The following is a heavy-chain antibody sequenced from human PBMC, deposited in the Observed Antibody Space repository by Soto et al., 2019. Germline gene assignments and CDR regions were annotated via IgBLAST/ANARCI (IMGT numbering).Heavy chain of an antibody. V-gene: IGHV4-59*01. Sequence: SETLSLTCTVSGGSISSYYWSWIRQPPGKGLEWIGYIYYSGSTNYNPSLKSRVTISVDASKNQFSLRLSSVTAADTAVYYCARDFPDSSGYYIDYWGQGTLVTVSS. J-gene: IGHJ4*02. CDR3: ARDFPDSSGYYIDY. CDR2: IYYSGST. D-gene: IGHD3-22*01. CDR1: GGSISSYY.